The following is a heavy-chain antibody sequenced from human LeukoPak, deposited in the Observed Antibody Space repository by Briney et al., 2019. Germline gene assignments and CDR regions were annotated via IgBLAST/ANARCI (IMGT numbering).Heavy chain of an antibody. V-gene: IGHV3-48*01. Sequence: GGSLRLSCAASGFTFSSYSMNWVRQAPGKGLEWVSYISSSSSTIYYADSVKGRFTISRDNAKNSLYLQMNSLRAEDTAVYYCANKGIGYYYDSSGYFDYWGQGTLVTVSS. CDR2: ISSSSSTI. CDR3: ANKGIGYYYDSSGYFDY. D-gene: IGHD3-22*01. CDR1: GFTFSSYS. J-gene: IGHJ4*02.